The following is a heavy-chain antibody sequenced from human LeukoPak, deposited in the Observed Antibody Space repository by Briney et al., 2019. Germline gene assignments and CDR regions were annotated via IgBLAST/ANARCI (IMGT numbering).Heavy chain of an antibody. V-gene: IGHV1-2*02. Sequence: ASVKVSCTASGYTFTGYYMHWVRQAPGQGLEWMGWINPNSGGTNYAQKFQGRVTMTRDTSISTAYMELSRLRSDDTAVYYCAREVAAAGTLNLNWFDPWGQGTLVTVSS. CDR3: AREVAAAGTLNLNWFDP. CDR1: GYTFTGYY. D-gene: IGHD6-13*01. J-gene: IGHJ5*02. CDR2: INPNSGGT.